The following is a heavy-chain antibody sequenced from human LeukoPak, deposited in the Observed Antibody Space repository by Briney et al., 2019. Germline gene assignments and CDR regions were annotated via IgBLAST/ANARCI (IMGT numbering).Heavy chain of an antibody. Sequence: KPSETLSLTCAVYGGSFSGYYWSWIRQPPGKGLEWIGEINHSGSTNYNPSLKSRVTISVDTSKNQFSLKLSSVTAADTAVYYCARGSLNYDFWSGQPNGMDVWGQGTTVTVSS. CDR2: INHSGST. J-gene: IGHJ6*02. V-gene: IGHV4-34*01. CDR3: ARGSLNYDFWSGQPNGMDV. D-gene: IGHD3-3*01. CDR1: GGSFSGYY.